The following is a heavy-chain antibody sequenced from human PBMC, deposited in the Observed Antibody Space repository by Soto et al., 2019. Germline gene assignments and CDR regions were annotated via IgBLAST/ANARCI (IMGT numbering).Heavy chain of an antibody. CDR2: IYHSGRT. J-gene: IGHJ5*01. Sequence: QLQLQESGSGLVKPSQTLSLTCAVSGGSISSGGYSWSWIRQPPGKGLEWIGYIYHSGRTYYNQFLKSRVTISVDSSKNQFSLKLGSVTAATAAMYDWARVPGSWGHGTLVSVSS. CDR3: ARVPGS. D-gene: IGHD7-27*01. V-gene: IGHV4-30-2*01. CDR1: GGSISSGGYS.